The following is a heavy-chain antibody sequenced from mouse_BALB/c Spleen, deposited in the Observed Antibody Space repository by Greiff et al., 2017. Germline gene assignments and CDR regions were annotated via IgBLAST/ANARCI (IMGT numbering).Heavy chain of an antibody. Sequence: EVQGVESGGGLVQPGGSLKLSCAASGFTFSSYTMSWVRQTPEKRLEWVAYISNGGGSTYYPDTVKGRFTISRDNAKNTLYLQMSSLKSEDTAMYYCASLLLRAMDYWGQGTSVTVSS. CDR2: ISNGGGST. CDR1: GFTFSSYT. V-gene: IGHV5-12-2*01. D-gene: IGHD2-1*01. CDR3: ASLLLRAMDY. J-gene: IGHJ4*01.